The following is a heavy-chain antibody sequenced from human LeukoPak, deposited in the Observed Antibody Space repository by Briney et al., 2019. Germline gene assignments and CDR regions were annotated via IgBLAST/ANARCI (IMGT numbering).Heavy chain of an antibody. V-gene: IGHV1-2*04. Sequence: EASVKVSCKASGSTFTGYYMHWVRQAPGQGLEWMGWINPNSGGTNYAQKFQGWVTMTRDTSISTAYMELSRLRSDDTAVYYCARDSGSGWSRFDYWGQGTLVTVSS. CDR3: ARDSGSGWSRFDY. D-gene: IGHD6-19*01. CDR1: GSTFTGYY. J-gene: IGHJ4*02. CDR2: INPNSGGT.